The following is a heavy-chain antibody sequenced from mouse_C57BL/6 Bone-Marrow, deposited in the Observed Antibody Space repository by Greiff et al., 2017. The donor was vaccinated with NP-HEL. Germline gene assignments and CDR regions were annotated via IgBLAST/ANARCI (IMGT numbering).Heavy chain of an antibody. CDR2: IYPRSGNT. V-gene: IGHV1-81*01. CDR3: ARWGTTVVADWYFDV. CDR1: GYTFTSYG. Sequence: QVQLQQSGAELARPGASVKLSCKASGYTFTSYGISWVKQRTGQGLEWIGEIYPRSGNTYYNEKFKGKATLTADKSFSTAYMELRSLTSEDSAVYFCARWGTTVVADWYFDVWGTGTTVTVSS. J-gene: IGHJ1*03. D-gene: IGHD1-1*01.